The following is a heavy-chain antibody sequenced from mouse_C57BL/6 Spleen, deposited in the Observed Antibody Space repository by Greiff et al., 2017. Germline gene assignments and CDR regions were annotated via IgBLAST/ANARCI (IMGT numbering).Heavy chain of an antibody. CDR3: ARDSPPRAY. CDR1: GYTFTSYW. CDR2: IYPGSGST. J-gene: IGHJ3*01. Sequence: QVHVKQPGAELVKPGASVKMSCKASGYTFTSYWITWVKQRPGQGLEWIGDIYPGSGSTNYNEKFKSKATLTVDTSSSTAYMQLSSLTSEDSAVYYCARDSPPRAYWGQGTLVTVSA. V-gene: IGHV1-55*01.